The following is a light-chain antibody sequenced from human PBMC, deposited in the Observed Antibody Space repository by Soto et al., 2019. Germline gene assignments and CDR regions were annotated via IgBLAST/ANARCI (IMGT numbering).Light chain of an antibody. J-gene: IGLJ3*02. CDR3: QSYDSSLSGGV. CDR1: SSNIGAGYD. CDR2: GNS. Sequence: QSVLTQPPSVSGAPGHRVTISCTGSSSNIGAGYDVHWYQQLPGTAPKLLIYGNSNRPSGVPDRFSGSKSGTSASLAITGLEAEDEADYYCQSYDSSLSGGVFGGVTKLTVL. V-gene: IGLV1-40*01.